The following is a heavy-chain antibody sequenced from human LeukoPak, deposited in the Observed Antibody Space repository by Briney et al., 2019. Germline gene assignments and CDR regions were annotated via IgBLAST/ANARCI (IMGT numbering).Heavy chain of an antibody. CDR3: ARRYYDSSGYLYFDY. Sequence: SETLSLTCTVSGASISNYYWSWIRQPPGKGLEWIGYIYYSGSTNYNPSLKSRVTISVDTSKNQVSLKLSSVTAADTAVYYCARRYYDSSGYLYFDYWGQGTPVTVSS. J-gene: IGHJ4*02. V-gene: IGHV4-59*08. D-gene: IGHD3-22*01. CDR1: GASISNYY. CDR2: IYYSGST.